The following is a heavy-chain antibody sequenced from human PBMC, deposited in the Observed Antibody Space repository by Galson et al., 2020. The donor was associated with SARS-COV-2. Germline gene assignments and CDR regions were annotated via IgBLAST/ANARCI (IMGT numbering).Heavy chain of an antibody. V-gene: IGHV4-38-2*02. CDR1: GYSISSAYY. D-gene: IGHD3-16*02. Sequence: SETLSLTCTVSGYSISSAYYWGWIRQPPGKGLEWIGSIYHSGSTFYNPSLKSRVTISIDTPKNQFSLKLTSVTAADTAVYYCARDYGFTFGGVIDPPFDYWGQGTLVTVSS. CDR3: ARDYGFTFGGVIDPPFDY. J-gene: IGHJ4*02. CDR2: IYHSGST.